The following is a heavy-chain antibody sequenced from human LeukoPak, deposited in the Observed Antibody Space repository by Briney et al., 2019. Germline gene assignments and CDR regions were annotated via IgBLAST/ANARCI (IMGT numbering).Heavy chain of an antibody. CDR3: ARQDIVVVPAANPRARYYYYGMDV. J-gene: IGHJ6*02. CDR2: IYPGDSDT. CDR1: GYSFTSYW. D-gene: IGHD2-2*01. Sequence: GESLKISCKGSGYSFTSYWIGWLGRMPGKGLEWMGTIYPGDSDTRYSPSFQGQVTISADKSISTAYLQWSSLKASDTAMYYCARQDIVVVPAANPRARYYYYGMDVWGQGSTVTVSS. V-gene: IGHV5-51*01.